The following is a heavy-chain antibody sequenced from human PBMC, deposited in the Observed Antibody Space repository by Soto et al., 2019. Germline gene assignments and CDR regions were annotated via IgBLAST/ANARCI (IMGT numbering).Heavy chain of an antibody. Sequence: GWSLRLSCIASGLTFSDYWLSWVRQVPGKGLEWVAYIKQDGSEKYYVDFVKGRFTISRDNAKNSLYLQMNSLRAEDTAVYHCARWGDGYSYWGQGT. CDR3: ARWGDGYSY. D-gene: IGHD4-4*01. J-gene: IGHJ4*02. CDR1: GLTFSDYW. CDR2: IKQDGSEK. V-gene: IGHV3-7*03.